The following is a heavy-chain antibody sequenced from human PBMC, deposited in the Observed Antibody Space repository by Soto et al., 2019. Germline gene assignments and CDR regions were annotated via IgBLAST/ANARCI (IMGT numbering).Heavy chain of an antibody. Sequence: RRISKKKGKGLEWIGEINHSGSTNYNPSLKSRVTISVDTSKNQFSLKLSSVTAADTAVYYCARRDYCSGGSCSARIHYGMDVCGQGPSVSVSS. J-gene: IGHJ6*02. CDR3: ARRDYCSGGSCSARIHYGMDV. V-gene: IGHV4-34*01. CDR2: INHSGST. D-gene: IGHD2-15*01.